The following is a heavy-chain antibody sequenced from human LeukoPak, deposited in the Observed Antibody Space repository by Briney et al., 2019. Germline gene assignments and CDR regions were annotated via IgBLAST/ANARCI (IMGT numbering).Heavy chain of an antibody. D-gene: IGHD2-2*01. J-gene: IGHJ4*02. Sequence: ASVKVSCKASGYTFTSYDINWVRQATGQGLEWMGWMNPNSGNTGYAQKFQGRVTMTRNTSISTAYMELSSLRSEDTAVYYCATDCSSTSCHDYWGQGTLVTVSS. CDR2: MNPNSGNT. V-gene: IGHV1-8*01. CDR1: GYTFTSYD. CDR3: ATDCSSTSCHDY.